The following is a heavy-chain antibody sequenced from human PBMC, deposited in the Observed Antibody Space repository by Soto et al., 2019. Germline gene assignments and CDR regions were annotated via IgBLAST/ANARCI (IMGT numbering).Heavy chain of an antibody. Sequence: GESLKISCKGSGYSFLTYWIGWVRQMPGRGLEWMGIIYPGDSNTRYSPSFQGQVTISADKSSSAAYLQWSSLKASDTAMYFCVRHDGIVAPAPAHWGQGTLVTVSS. CDR3: VRHDGIVAPAPAH. J-gene: IGHJ4*02. CDR1: GYSFLTYW. D-gene: IGHD3-22*01. CDR2: IYPGDSNT. V-gene: IGHV5-51*01.